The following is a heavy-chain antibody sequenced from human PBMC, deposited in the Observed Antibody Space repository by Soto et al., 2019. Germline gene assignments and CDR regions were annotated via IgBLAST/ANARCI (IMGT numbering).Heavy chain of an antibody. J-gene: IGHJ4*02. CDR1: GFTFSSYA. D-gene: IGHD1-26*01. CDR2: ISGSGDST. CDR3: ARRGSGSYYDY. V-gene: IGHV3-23*01. Sequence: EVQLLESGGGLLQPGGSLSLSCAASGFTFSSYAMRWVRQAPVKGLEWVSAISGSGDSTYYADSVKGRFTISRDNSKNTLYLQMNSLRAEDTAVYYCARRGSGSYYDYWGQGTLVTVSS.